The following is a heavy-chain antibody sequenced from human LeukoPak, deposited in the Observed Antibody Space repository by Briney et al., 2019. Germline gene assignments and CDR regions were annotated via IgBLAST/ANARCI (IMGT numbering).Heavy chain of an antibody. CDR3: VVGGSPGY. CDR2: ISTDGYTT. D-gene: IGHD2-15*01. Sequence: GGSLRLSCAASGLAFSAYKMHWVRQAPRKGLVWVSRISTDGYTTDYADFVQGRFTASRDNTKNTWSLEMNSLRAEDTVVYYCVVGGSPGYWGQGTLVTVSS. V-gene: IGHV3-74*01. J-gene: IGHJ4*02. CDR1: GLAFSAYK.